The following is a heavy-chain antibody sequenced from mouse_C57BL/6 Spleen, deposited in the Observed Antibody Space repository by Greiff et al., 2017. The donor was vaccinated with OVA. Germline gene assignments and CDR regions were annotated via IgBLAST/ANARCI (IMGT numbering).Heavy chain of an antibody. CDR2: IDPSDSYT. CDR1: GYTFTSYW. V-gene: IGHV1-69*01. Sequence: QVQLQQPGAELVMPGASVKLSCKASGYTFTSYWMHWVKQRPGQGLEWIGEIDPSDSYTNYNQKFKGKSTLTVDKSSSTAYMQLSSLTSEDSAVYYCARRGLYGSSHWYFDVWGKGTTVTVSS. D-gene: IGHD1-1*01. J-gene: IGHJ1*03. CDR3: ARRGLYGSSHWYFDV.